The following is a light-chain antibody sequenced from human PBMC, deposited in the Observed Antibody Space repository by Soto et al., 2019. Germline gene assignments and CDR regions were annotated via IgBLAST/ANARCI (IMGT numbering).Light chain of an antibody. CDR1: QDISNY. CDR3: QQYYSYPLT. Sequence: DIQMTQSPSSLSAYVGDTVTITCRASQDISNYLAWFQQKPGKSPKSLIYGASSLQSGVPSKFVGSGSEPDFTLPISSRQHEDFATYYCQQYYSYPLTFCGGTKVEIK. V-gene: IGKV1-16*02. CDR2: GAS. J-gene: IGKJ4*01.